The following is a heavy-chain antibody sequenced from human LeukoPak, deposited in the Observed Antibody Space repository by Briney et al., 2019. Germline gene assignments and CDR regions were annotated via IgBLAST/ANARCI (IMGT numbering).Heavy chain of an antibody. Sequence: ASVKVSCKASGYTFSSYGISWVRQAPGQGLEWMGWISGDNGSTNYAQKLQGRVTMTTDTSTSTAYMELGSLRSDDSAIYYCAREDTRRGSRGYFDYWGQGTLVTVSS. CDR1: GYTFSSYG. D-gene: IGHD2-2*01. CDR3: AREDTRRGSRGYFDY. V-gene: IGHV1-18*01. CDR2: ISGDNGST. J-gene: IGHJ4*02.